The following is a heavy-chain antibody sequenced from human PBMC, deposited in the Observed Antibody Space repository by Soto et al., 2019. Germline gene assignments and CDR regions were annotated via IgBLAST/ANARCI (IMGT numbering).Heavy chain of an antibody. J-gene: IGHJ3*01. V-gene: IGHV5-10-1*01. CDR3: ARHLDIVVVPGAF. D-gene: IGHD2-2*03. Sequence: EVQLVQSGPEVKKPGEPLRISCKVSGYSFTRYWITWVRQTTEKGLEWMGRIDPSDSYINYNPSFQGHVTISVDTSTSTAYLQWTSLKASDTAMYYCARHLDIVVVPGAFWSQGTMVTVSS. CDR1: GYSFTRYW. CDR2: IDPSDSYI.